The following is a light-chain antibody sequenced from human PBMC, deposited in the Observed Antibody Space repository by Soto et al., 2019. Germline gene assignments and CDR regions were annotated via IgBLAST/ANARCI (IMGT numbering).Light chain of an antibody. J-gene: IGKJ1*01. V-gene: IGKV1-39*01. CDR3: HQRQSWPRT. CDR1: QNIIFY. CDR2: AAS. Sequence: DIQMTQSPSSLSASVGDRVTITCRASQNIIFYLNWYQQRIGKSPKLLIYAASNLQSGVPSRFSGSGSGTDFTLTISDVEPEDFAVYYCHQRQSWPRTFGQGTKVDIK.